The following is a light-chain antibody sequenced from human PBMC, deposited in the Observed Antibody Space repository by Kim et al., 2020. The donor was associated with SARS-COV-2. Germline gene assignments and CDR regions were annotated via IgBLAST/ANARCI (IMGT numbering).Light chain of an antibody. J-gene: IGLJ1*01. CDR1: ALPKQY. CDR2: KDN. Sequence: VSVSPGQTARITCSGDALPKQYAYWYQQKPGQAPVLVIYKDNERPSGIPERFSGSSSGTTVTLTISGVQAEDEADYYCQSADSSGDYVFGTGTKVTVL. CDR3: QSADSSGDYV. V-gene: IGLV3-25*03.